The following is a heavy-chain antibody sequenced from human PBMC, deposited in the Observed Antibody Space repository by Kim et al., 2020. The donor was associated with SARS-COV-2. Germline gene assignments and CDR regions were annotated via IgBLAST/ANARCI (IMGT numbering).Heavy chain of an antibody. Sequence: GGSLRLSCAASGFTFSSYGMHWVRQAPGKGLEWVAVISYDGSNKYYADSVKGRFTISRDNSKNTLYLQMNSLRAEDTAVYYCAKDGHFWSGYSDYWGQGTLVTVSS. CDR2: ISYDGSNK. D-gene: IGHD3-3*02. V-gene: IGHV3-30*18. CDR1: GFTFSSYG. CDR3: AKDGHFWSGYSDY. J-gene: IGHJ4*02.